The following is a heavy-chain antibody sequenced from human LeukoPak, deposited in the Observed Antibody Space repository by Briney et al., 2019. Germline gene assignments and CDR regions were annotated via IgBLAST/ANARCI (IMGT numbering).Heavy chain of an antibody. J-gene: IGHJ6*02. CDR1: GVSINGHY. D-gene: IGHD6-13*01. CDR3: ARDDIAAAGNAYYYYYGMDV. CDR2: IYDSGST. V-gene: IGHV4-59*11. Sequence: SETLSLTCTVSGVSINGHYWSWIRQPPGKGLEWIGFIYDSGSTNYNPSLKSRVTISVDTSKNQFSLKLSSVTAADTAVYYCARDDIAAAGNAYYYYYGMDVWGQGTTVTVSS.